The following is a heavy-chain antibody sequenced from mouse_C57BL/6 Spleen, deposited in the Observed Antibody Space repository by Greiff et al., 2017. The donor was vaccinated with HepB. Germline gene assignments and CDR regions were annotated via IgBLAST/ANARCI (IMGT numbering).Heavy chain of an antibody. CDR1: GFTFSSYA. CDR3: AREDYYGSSSYYFDY. J-gene: IGHJ2*01. Sequence: EVMLVESGGGLVKPGGSLKLSCAASGFTFSSYAMSWFRQTPEKRLEWVATISDGGSYTYYPDNVKGRFTISRDNAKNNLYLQMSHLKSEDTAMYYCAREDYYGSSSYYFDYWGQGTTLTVSS. CDR2: ISDGGSYT. D-gene: IGHD1-1*01. V-gene: IGHV5-4*01.